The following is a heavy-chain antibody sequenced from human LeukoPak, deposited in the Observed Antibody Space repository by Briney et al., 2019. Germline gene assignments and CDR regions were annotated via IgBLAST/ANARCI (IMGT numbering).Heavy chain of an antibody. CDR2: INPNSGGT. CDR1: GYTFTGYY. Sequence: ASVKVSCKASGYTFTGYYMHWVRQAPGQGLEWMGWINPNSGGTNYAQKFQGRVTMTRDTSISTAYMELSRLRSDDTAVYYCARGGSRTTGTTRGRWFDPWGQGTLVTVSS. CDR3: ARGGSRTTGTTRGRWFDP. J-gene: IGHJ5*02. D-gene: IGHD1-1*01. V-gene: IGHV1-2*02.